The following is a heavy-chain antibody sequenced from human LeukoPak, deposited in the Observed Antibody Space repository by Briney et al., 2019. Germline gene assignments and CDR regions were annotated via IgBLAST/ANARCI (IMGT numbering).Heavy chain of an antibody. V-gene: IGHV4-39*01. J-gene: IGHJ5*02. D-gene: IGHD5-24*01. CDR2: IYYSGST. Sequence: PSETLSLTCTVSGGSISSSSYYCGWIRQPPGKGLEWIGSIYYSGSTYYNPSLKSRVTISVDTSKNRFSLKLTSVTAADTAVYYCARHPSGRMWLQQGGWFDPWDQGTLVTVSS. CDR1: GGSISSSSYY. CDR3: ARHPSGRMWLQQGGWFDP.